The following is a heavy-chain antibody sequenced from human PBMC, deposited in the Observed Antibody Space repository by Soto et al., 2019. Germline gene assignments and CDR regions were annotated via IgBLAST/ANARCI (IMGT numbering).Heavy chain of an antibody. CDR1: GDSISSGGYY. V-gene: IGHV4-30-4*01. CDR2: IYNSGST. D-gene: IGHD5-12*01. CDR3: ARDRKWLQHFDY. Sequence: SETLSLTCTVSGDSISSGGYYWNWIRQPPGKGLEWIGYIYNSGSTYYNPSLKSRVTISVDTSKNQFSLKLSSVTAADTAVYYCARDRKWLQHFDYWGQGTLVTVSS. J-gene: IGHJ4*02.